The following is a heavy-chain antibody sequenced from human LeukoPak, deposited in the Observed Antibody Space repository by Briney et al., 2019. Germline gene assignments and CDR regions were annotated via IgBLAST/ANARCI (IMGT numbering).Heavy chain of an antibody. CDR1: GFTFSDYY. CDR3: ARERSRGYNWNVDFDY. Sequence: GGSLRLSCAASGFTFSDYYMSWIRQAPGKGLEWVSYISSSSSTIYYADSVKGRFTISRDNAKNSLYLQMNSLRAEDTAVYYCARERSRGYNWNVDFDYWGQGTLVAVSS. D-gene: IGHD1-20*01. CDR2: ISSSSSTI. V-gene: IGHV3-11*04. J-gene: IGHJ4*02.